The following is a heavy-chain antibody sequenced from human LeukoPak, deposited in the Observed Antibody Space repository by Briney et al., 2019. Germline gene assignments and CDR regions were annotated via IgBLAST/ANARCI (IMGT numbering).Heavy chain of an antibody. CDR3: ARSFPRNWFDP. CDR1: NASIYTYY. V-gene: IGHV4-59*01. Sequence: SETLSLTCTVSNASIYTYYWGWVRQPPGKGLEWIGYVYHSGITNYNPSLKSRVTISVDTSKNQFSLKLNSVTAADTAVYYCARSFPRNWFDPWGQGTLVTVSS. CDR2: VYHSGIT. J-gene: IGHJ5*02. D-gene: IGHD3-16*02.